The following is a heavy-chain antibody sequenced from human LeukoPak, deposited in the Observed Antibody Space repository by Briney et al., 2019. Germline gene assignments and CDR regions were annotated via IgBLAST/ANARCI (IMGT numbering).Heavy chain of an antibody. J-gene: IGHJ3*02. Sequence: ASVKVSCKASGYTLTSYGISWVRQAPGQGLEWMGWISAYNGNTNYAQKLQGRVTMTTDTSTSTAYMELRSLRSDDTAVYYCARYLPYYYDSSGYQAFDIWGQGTMVTVSS. V-gene: IGHV1-18*01. CDR3: ARYLPYYYDSSGYQAFDI. CDR2: ISAYNGNT. D-gene: IGHD3-22*01. CDR1: GYTLTSYG.